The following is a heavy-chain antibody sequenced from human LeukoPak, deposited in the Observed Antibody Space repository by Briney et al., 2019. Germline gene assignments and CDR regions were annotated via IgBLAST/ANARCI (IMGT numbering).Heavy chain of an antibody. D-gene: IGHD3-22*01. CDR2: FDPEDGET. CDR1: GYTLTELS. CDR3: ATRGYYDSSGYYSAFDY. Sequence: APVKVSCKVSGYTLTELSMHWVRQAPGKGLEWMGGFDPEDGETIYAQKFQGRVTMTEDTSTDTAYMELSSLRSEDTAVYYCATRGYYDSSGYYSAFDYWGPGTLVTVSS. J-gene: IGHJ4*02. V-gene: IGHV1-24*01.